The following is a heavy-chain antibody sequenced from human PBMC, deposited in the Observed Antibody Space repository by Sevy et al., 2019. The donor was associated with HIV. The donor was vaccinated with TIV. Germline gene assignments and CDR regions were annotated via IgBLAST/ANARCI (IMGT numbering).Heavy chain of an antibody. Sequence: GGSLRLSCTTSGFTFGDYGVSWFRQAPGKGLEWVGFIRTKPYGGTAQYAASVKGRFTISRDDSKSIAYLQMNSLKSEDTAVYYCTRNYLLIKFGGLIVPGGGHSWGQGTLVTVSS. CDR2: IRTKPYGGTA. D-gene: IGHD3-16*02. CDR1: GFTFGDYG. J-gene: IGHJ4*02. V-gene: IGHV3-49*03. CDR3: TRNYLLIKFGGLIVPGGGHS.